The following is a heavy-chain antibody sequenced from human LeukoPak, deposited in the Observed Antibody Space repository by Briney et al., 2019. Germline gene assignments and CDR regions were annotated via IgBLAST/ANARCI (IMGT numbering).Heavy chain of an antibody. CDR1: GFTFRSYA. J-gene: IGHJ3*02. CDR3: AKDWYYYDSSGYYYGDAFDI. CDR2: ISGSGGST. Sequence: GGSLRLSCAASGFTFRSYAMSWVRQAPGKGLEGVSAISGSGGSTYYPDSVKGRFTISRDNSKNTLYLQMNSLRAEDTAVYYCAKDWYYYDSSGYYYGDAFDIWGQGTMVTVSS. V-gene: IGHV3-23*01. D-gene: IGHD3-22*01.